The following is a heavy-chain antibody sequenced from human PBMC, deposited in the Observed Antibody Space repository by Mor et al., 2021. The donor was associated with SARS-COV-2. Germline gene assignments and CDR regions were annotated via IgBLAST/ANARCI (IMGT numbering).Heavy chain of an antibody. Sequence: YAMTWVRQPPGNGLELVSALSTTGGSYYTDSVKGRFTISRDNSKNTLYLQMSSLRVEDTAVYYCAKTSPYGTTWVGGLEWGQGVLVT. V-gene: IGHV3-23*01. CDR3: AKTSPYGTTWVGGLE. D-gene: IGHD3-10*01. CDR1: YA. J-gene: IGHJ4*02. CDR2: LSTTGGS.